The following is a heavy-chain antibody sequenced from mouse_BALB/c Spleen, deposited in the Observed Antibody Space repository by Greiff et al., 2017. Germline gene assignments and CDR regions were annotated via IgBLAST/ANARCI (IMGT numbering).Heavy chain of an antibody. J-gene: IGHJ1*01. V-gene: IGHV5-9-4*01. CDR2: ISSGGSYT. CDR3: ARDYGYGYFDV. Sequence: EVMLVESGGGLVKPGGSLKLSCAASGFTFSSYAMSWVRQSPEKRLEWVAEISSGGSYTYYPDTVTGRFTISRDNAKNTLYLQMTSLRSEDTAMYYCARDYGYGYFDVWGAGTTVTVSS. CDR1: GFTFSSYA. D-gene: IGHD1-1*01.